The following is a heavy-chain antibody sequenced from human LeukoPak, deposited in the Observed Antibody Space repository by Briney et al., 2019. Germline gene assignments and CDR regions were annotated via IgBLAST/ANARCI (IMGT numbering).Heavy chain of an antibody. CDR2: IKQDGSEK. D-gene: IGHD2-21*02. CDR1: GFTFSSSW. V-gene: IGHV3-7*03. Sequence: GGSLRLSCVGSGFTFSSSWMSWVRQALGKGLEWVANIKQDGSEKYYVDSVKGRFTISRDNAKNSLYLQMDSLRAEDTAVYYCAQEGSYCGGDCYSDYWGQGTLVTVSS. CDR3: AQEGSYCGGDCYSDY. J-gene: IGHJ4*02.